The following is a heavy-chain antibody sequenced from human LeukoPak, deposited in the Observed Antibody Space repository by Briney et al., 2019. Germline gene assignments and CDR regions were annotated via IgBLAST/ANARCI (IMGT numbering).Heavy chain of an antibody. J-gene: IGHJ4*02. CDR3: ARDLAVAGTPYYFDY. CDR1: GFTFSSYG. CDR2: IWYDGSNK. D-gene: IGHD6-19*01. V-gene: IGHV3-33*08. Sequence: PGGSLRLSCAASGFTFSSYGMPWVRQAPGKGLEWVAVIWYDGSNKYYADSVKGRFTISRDNSKNTLYLQMNSLRAEDTAVYYCARDLAVAGTPYYFDYWGQGTLVTVSS.